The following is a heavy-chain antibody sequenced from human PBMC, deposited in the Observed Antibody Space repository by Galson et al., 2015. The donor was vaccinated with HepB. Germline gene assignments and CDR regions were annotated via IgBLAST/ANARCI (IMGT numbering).Heavy chain of an antibody. CDR1: GFAFDSHA. D-gene: IGHD5-18*01. CDR2: ITGKGGST. Sequence: SLRLSCAASGFAFDSHAMSWVRQAPGRGLEWISGITGKGGSTFYADSVKGRFTVSKDNSNNMLYLQMNSLRAEDAGLYFCAKGYGLFDSWGQGILGTVSS. J-gene: IGHJ5*01. CDR3: AKGYGLFDS. V-gene: IGHV3-23*01.